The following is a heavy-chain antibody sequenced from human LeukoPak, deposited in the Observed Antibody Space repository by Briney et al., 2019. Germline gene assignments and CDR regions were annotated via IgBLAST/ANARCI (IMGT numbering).Heavy chain of an antibody. Sequence: GASVKVSCKASGGSFRNSAFVWVRQAPGQGLDWMGGIIPVFGTPNYADNFQDRVAISADESTNTAYLDLSSLRSEDTAVYFCAILGDGRIGMGLLGSFDYWGQGTLVIVSP. CDR3: AILGDGRIGMGLLGSFDY. CDR2: IIPVFGTP. J-gene: IGHJ4*02. CDR1: GGSFRNSA. D-gene: IGHD3-16*01. V-gene: IGHV1-69*13.